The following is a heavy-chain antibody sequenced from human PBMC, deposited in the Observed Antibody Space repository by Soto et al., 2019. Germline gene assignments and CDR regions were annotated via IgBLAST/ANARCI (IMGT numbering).Heavy chain of an antibody. V-gene: IGHV1-69*01. Sequence: QVQLVQSGAEVQKPGSSVKISCKASGGTFNSYAVSWVRQAPGQGLEWMGGIVPVFRTTNYAQKFHGRVTISADESTSTAHMELRSLRSDDTAVYYCACHITAAAPFDYWGQGTPVTVS. CDR3: ACHITAAAPFDY. J-gene: IGHJ4*02. D-gene: IGHD1-20*01. CDR1: GGTFNSYA. CDR2: IVPVFRTT.